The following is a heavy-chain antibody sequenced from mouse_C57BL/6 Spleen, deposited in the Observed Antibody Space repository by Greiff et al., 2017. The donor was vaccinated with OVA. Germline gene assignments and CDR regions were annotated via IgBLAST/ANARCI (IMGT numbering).Heavy chain of an antibody. D-gene: IGHD2-5*01. CDR3: ASRWEYYSNYGCYAMDY. J-gene: IGHJ4*01. CDR1: GYTFTSYW. CDR2: IDPSDSYT. Sequence: QVQLQQPGAELVRPGTSVKLSCKASGYTFTSYWMHWVKQRPGQGLEWIGVIDPSDSYTNYNQKFKGKATLTVDTSSSTAYMQLSSLTSEDSSVYYCASRWEYYSNYGCYAMDYWGQGTSVTVSS. V-gene: IGHV1-59*01.